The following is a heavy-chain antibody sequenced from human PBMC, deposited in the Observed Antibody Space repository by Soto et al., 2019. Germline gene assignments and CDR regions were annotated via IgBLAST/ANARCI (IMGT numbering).Heavy chain of an antibody. J-gene: IGHJ4*02. CDR3: AKDYNYYSGYQNY. Sequence: EVQLLESGGGLVQPRGSLRLSCAASGFTFSSYAMSWVRQAPGKGLEWVSAISGSGGSTYYADSVKGRFTISRDNSKNTLYLQMNSLRAEDTAVYYCAKDYNYYSGYQNYWGQGTLVTVSS. CDR2: ISGSGGST. D-gene: IGHD5-12*01. CDR1: GFTFSSYA. V-gene: IGHV3-23*01.